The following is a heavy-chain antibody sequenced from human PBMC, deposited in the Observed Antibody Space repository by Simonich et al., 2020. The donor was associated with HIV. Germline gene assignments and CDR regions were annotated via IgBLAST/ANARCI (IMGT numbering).Heavy chain of an antibody. D-gene: IGHD1-20*01. J-gene: IGHJ4*02. CDR1: GGSFSGYY. V-gene: IGHV4-34*01. Sequence: QVRLQQWGAGLLKPSETLSLTCAVYGGSFSGYYWSWIRQPPGEGLEWIEEIKHSESTKFNLSLTSRVTISVNTSKNQFSLRLSSVTAADTAVYYCATTSRVSNNWYRGYWGQGTLVTVSS. CDR3: ATTSRVSNNWYRGY. CDR2: IKHSEST.